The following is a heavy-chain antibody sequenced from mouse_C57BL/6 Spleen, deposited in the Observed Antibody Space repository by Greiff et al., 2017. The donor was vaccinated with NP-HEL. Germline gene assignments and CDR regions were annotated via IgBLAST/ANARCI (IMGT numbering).Heavy chain of an antibody. V-gene: IGHV1-53*01. D-gene: IGHD5-1*01. CDR3: AEGHGEYHYAMDY. CDR2: INPSNGGT. J-gene: IGHJ4*01. Sequence: QVHVKQPGTELVKPGASVKLSCKASGYTFTSYWMHWVKQRPGQGLEWIGNINPSNGGTNYNEKFKSKATLTVDKSSSTAYMQLSSLTSEDSAVYYCAEGHGEYHYAMDYWGQGTSVTVSS. CDR1: GYTFTSYW.